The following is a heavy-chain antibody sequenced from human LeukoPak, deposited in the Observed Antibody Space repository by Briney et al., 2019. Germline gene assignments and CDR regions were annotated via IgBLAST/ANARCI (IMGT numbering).Heavy chain of an antibody. J-gene: IGHJ4*02. CDR2: INTSGGST. V-gene: IGHV1-46*04. CDR3: ARGSRIVARGLGDS. D-gene: IGHD2-15*01. CDR1: GYTFTIYS. Sequence: SVTLSCKAYGYTFTIYSMRWVRQAPGQGLEWVGIINTSGGSTSYAQTLQGRLTMARDTSTNTVYMEASSLRSEDTAVYYCARGSRIVARGLGDSWGQGTLVTVSS.